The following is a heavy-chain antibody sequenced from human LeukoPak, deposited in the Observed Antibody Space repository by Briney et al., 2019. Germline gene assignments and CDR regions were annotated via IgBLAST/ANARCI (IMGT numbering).Heavy chain of an antibody. CDR1: GFTFSSYW. CDR2: IKQDGSEK. CDR3: AREKIYFFSDALDI. Sequence: PGGSLRLSCAASGFTFSSYWMSWVRQAPGKGLEWVANIKQDGSEKYYVDSVKGRFTISRDNAKNSLYLQMNSLRAEDTAVYYCAREKIYFFSDALDIWGQGTMVTVSS. J-gene: IGHJ3*02. V-gene: IGHV3-7*01. D-gene: IGHD2/OR15-2a*01.